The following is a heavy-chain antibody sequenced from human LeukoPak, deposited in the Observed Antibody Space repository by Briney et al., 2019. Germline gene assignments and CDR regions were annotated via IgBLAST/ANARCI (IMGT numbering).Heavy chain of an antibody. J-gene: IGHJ4*02. CDR3: ARLSGPGSGWTTLDY. CDR2: INWNGGST. V-gene: IGHV3-20*04. D-gene: IGHD6-19*01. Sequence: ETLSLTCAVYGGSFSGYYWSWIRQPPGKGLEWVSGINWNGGSTGYTDSVKGRFTISRDTAKNSLYLQMNSLRAEDTALYYCARLSGPGSGWTTLDYWGQGTLVTVSS. CDR1: GGSFSGYY.